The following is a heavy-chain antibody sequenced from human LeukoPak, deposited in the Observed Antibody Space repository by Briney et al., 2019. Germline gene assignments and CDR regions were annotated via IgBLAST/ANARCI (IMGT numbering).Heavy chain of an antibody. D-gene: IGHD3-10*01. V-gene: IGHV4-61*01. CDR1: GGSVSSGSYY. Sequence: SETLSLTCTVSGGSVSSGSYYWSWIRQPPGKGLEWIGYIYYSGSTNYNPSVKSRVTISVDTSKNQFSLKLSSVTAADTAVYYCASMPGSGSYYDPHNWFDPWGQGTLVTVSS. CDR2: IYYSGST. CDR3: ASMPGSGSYYDPHNWFDP. J-gene: IGHJ5*02.